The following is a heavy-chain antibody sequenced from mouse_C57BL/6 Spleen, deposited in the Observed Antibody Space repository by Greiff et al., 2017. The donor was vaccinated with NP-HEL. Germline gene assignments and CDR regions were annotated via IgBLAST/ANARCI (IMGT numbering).Heavy chain of an antibody. Sequence: EVQLVESGGGLVKPGGSLKLSCAASGFTFSSYAMSWVRQTPEKRLEWVATISDGGSYTYYPDNVKGRFTISRDNAKNNLYLQMSHLKSEDTAMYYCARAGYFDDWGKGTTLTVSS. CDR2: ISDGGSYT. CDR1: GFTFSSYA. CDR3: ARAGYFDD. J-gene: IGHJ2*01. V-gene: IGHV5-4*01.